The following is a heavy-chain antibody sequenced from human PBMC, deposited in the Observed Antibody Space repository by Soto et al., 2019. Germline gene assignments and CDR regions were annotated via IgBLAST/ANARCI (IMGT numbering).Heavy chain of an antibody. CDR3: ARDGWGSNWYFDL. Sequence: GGSLRLSCGAPGVTFKDYGMHWVRQAPGKGLEWVAVISYDGKQTYYAASVKGRFTISKDKSKRTLFLQMNSLRVDDTAVYYCARDGWGSNWYFDLWGRGTLVTVSS. V-gene: IGHV3-30*03. CDR1: GVTFKDYG. CDR2: ISYDGKQT. D-gene: IGHD3-16*01. J-gene: IGHJ2*01.